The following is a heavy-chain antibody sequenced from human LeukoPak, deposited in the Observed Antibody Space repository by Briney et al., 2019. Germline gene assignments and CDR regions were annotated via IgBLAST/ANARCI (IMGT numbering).Heavy chain of an antibody. CDR1: GGSISSYY. J-gene: IGHJ4*02. Sequence: PSETLSLTCTVSGGSISSYYWSWIRQPPGKGLDWIGYIYYSRSTHYNPSLKSRVTISVDTAKNQFSLKVSSVTAADTAVYYCARHSRLDKSSLSWADYWGQGTLVTVSS. CDR3: ARHSRLDKSSLSWADY. V-gene: IGHV4-59*08. CDR2: IYYSRST. D-gene: IGHD2-2*03.